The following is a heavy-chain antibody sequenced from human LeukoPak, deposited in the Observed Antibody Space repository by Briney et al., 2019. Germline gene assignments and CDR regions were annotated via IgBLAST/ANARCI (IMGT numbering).Heavy chain of an antibody. CDR1: GGSISSYY. D-gene: IGHD5-12*01. CDR2: IYISGST. Sequence: PSETLSLTCTVSGGSISSYYWSWIRQPAGKGLEWIGRIYISGSTNYNPSLKSRVTMSVDTSKNQFSLKLSSVTAADTAVYYCAREPTSGREPTSGRPLDYWGQGTLVTVSS. CDR3: AREPTSGREPTSGRPLDY. V-gene: IGHV4-4*07. J-gene: IGHJ4*02.